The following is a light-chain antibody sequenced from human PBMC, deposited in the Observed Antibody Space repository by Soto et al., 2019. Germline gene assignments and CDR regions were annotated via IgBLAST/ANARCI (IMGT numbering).Light chain of an antibody. J-gene: IGKJ3*01. V-gene: IGKV3D-15*01. CDR2: GVS. CDR3: QQYNNWSFT. CDR1: QSVSSN. Sequence: EIVMTQSPVTLSVSPGERATLSCRASQSVSSNLAWYQQKRGQAPRLLIYGVSTRATGIPARFSGSGSGTDFTLTISSLQSEDFAVYYCQQYNNWSFTFGPGTKVDIK.